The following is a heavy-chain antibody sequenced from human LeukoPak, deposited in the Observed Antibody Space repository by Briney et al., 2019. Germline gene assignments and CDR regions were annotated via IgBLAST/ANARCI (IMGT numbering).Heavy chain of an antibody. J-gene: IGHJ6*02. V-gene: IGHV1-18*01. CDR2: ISAYNGNT. CDR1: GYTFTSYG. Sequence: ASVKVSCKASGYTFTSYGISWVRQAPGQGLEWMGWISAYNGNTNYAQKLQGRVTMTTDTSTSIAYMELRSLRSDDTAVYYCARDVTVRPYYYYGMDVWGQGTTVTVSS. CDR3: ARDVTVRPYYYYGMDV.